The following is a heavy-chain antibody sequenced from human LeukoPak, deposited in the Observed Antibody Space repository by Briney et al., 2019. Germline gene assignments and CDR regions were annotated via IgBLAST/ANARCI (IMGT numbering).Heavy chain of an antibody. D-gene: IGHD1-26*01. CDR3: ARGLSLVGATNDY. CDR2: INHSGST. CDR1: GGSFSGYY. J-gene: IGHJ4*02. Sequence: SETLSLTCAVYGGSFSGYYWSWIRQPPGKGLEWIGEINHSGSTNYNPSLKSRVTISVDTSKNQFSLRLSSVTAADTAVCYCARGLSLVGATNDYWGQGTLVTVSS. V-gene: IGHV4-34*01.